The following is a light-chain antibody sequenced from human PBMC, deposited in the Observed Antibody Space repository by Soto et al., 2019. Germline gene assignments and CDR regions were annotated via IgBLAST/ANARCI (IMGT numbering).Light chain of an antibody. CDR1: SSDVGAYNY. J-gene: IGLJ2*01. CDR2: DVN. V-gene: IGLV2-11*01. Sequence: QSALTQPRSVSGSPGQSVTISCTGTSSDVGAYNYVSWYQQHPGKTPKLIISDVNLRPSGVPDRFSGSKSGNTASLTISGRQAEDDADYYCCSYTGTYSVFGGGTPLTVL. CDR3: CSYTGTYSV.